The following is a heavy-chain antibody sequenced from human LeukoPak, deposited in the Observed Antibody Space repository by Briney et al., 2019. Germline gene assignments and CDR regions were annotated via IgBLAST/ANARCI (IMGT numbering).Heavy chain of an antibody. Sequence: PSETLSLTCTVSGGSISSFYWSWIRQPPGKGLEWIGYIYYSGSTYYNPSLKSRVTISVDTSKNQFSLKLSSVTAADTAVYYCARGTIYFDYWGQGTLVTVSS. CDR2: IYYSGST. D-gene: IGHD3-3*01. CDR3: ARGTIYFDY. J-gene: IGHJ4*02. CDR1: GGSISSFY. V-gene: IGHV4-30-4*01.